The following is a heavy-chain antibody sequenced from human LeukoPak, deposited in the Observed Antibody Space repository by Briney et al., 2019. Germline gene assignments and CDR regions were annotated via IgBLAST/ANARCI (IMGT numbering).Heavy chain of an antibody. CDR2: IGTSDDTV. Sequence: GGSLRLSCAASGFTFSIYEMNWVRQAPGKGLEWLSYIGTSDDTVYYADSVKGRFTISRDNSKNSVFLQMKSLRSEDTARYYCARGLRFDYWGQGALVTVSS. V-gene: IGHV3-48*03. J-gene: IGHJ4*02. CDR3: ARGLRFDY. CDR1: GFTFSIYE.